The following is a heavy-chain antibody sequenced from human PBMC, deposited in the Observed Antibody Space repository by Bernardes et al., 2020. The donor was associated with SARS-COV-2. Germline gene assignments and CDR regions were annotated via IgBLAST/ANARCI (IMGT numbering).Heavy chain of an antibody. CDR3: ARALVGGWVDP. Sequence: ASVKVSCKTSGHTFTSYGISWVRQAPGQGLEWMGWISADNVNTNYAQKLQGRVTMTTDTSTSTAYMELRSLRSDDTAVYYCARALVGGWVDPWGQGTLVTVSS. D-gene: IGHD3-9*01. CDR2: ISADNVNT. V-gene: IGHV1-18*04. CDR1: GHTFTSYG. J-gene: IGHJ5*02.